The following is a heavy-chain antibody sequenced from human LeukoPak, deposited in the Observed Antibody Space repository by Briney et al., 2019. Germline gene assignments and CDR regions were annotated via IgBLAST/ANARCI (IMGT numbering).Heavy chain of an antibody. D-gene: IGHD4-17*01. V-gene: IGHV1-8*01. Sequence: GASVKVSCKASGYPFNNYDINWVRQATGQGLEWMGWMNSHSGKTGYAQNFQGRVTMTRDTSISTAYMELSSLRSEDTAVYYCARLSSHYGDYKVDPWGQGTLVTVSS. CDR1: GYPFNNYD. CDR3: ARLSSHYGDYKVDP. J-gene: IGHJ5*02. CDR2: MNSHSGKT.